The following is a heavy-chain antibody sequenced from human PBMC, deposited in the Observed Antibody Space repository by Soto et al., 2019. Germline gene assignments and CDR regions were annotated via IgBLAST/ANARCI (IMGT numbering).Heavy chain of an antibody. CDR1: EDTFRNYA. J-gene: IGHJ5*02. CDR2: IIPIFGTA. CDR3: ARGWDHYDSSGLRTWFDP. Sequence: QVELVQSGAEVKKPGSSVKVSCQASEDTFRNYAISWVRQAPGQGLEWMGGIIPIFGTANYAQKFQGRVTITADESTSTGYMELSSLRSEDTAVYYCARGWDHYDSSGLRTWFDPWGQGTLVTVSS. V-gene: IGHV1-69*01. D-gene: IGHD3-22*01.